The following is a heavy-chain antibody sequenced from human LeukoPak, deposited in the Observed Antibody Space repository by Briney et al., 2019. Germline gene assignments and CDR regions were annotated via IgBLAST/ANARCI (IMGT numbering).Heavy chain of an antibody. CDR3: AGERNCGGDCYQGSWFDP. D-gene: IGHD2-21*02. Sequence: QAWGSLRLSCAASGFTFNSHEMHWVRQAPGKGLEWVSYITSSGGITYYADSVKGRFTVSRDNAKNSLFLQMNSLRAEDTAIYYCAGERNCGGDCYQGSWFDPWGQGTLVTVSS. V-gene: IGHV3-48*03. J-gene: IGHJ5*02. CDR2: ITSSGGIT. CDR1: GFTFNSHE.